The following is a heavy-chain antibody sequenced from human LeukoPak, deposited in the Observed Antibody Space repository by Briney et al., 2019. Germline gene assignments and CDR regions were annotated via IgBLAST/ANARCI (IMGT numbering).Heavy chain of an antibody. D-gene: IGHD5/OR15-5a*01. CDR1: GFTFSNYA. Sequence: AGGSLRLSCATSGFTFSNYAIHWVRQAPGKGLEWVADISFDGDNEYYADSVRGGFMIARDNSKNTVYLQMNSLTIEDTAVYYCAREPSGNFGQLVSSAEYFQHWGQGTRVTVSS. CDR3: AREPSGNFGQLVSSAEYFQH. CDR2: ISFDGDNE. J-gene: IGHJ1*01. V-gene: IGHV3-30-3*01.